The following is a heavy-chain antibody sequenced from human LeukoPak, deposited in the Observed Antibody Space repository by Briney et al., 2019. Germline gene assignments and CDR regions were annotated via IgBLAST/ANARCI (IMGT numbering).Heavy chain of an antibody. J-gene: IGHJ4*02. D-gene: IGHD6-13*01. V-gene: IGHV3-23*01. CDR2: ISGSGGGT. CDR3: ARRGAAGTYYFDY. CDR1: GFTFTSHA. Sequence: PGGSLRLSCAASGFTFTSHAMSWVRQAPGEGLEWVSVISGSGGGTYYADSVKGRFTISRDNSKNTLYLQTNSLRAEDTAVYYCARRGAAGTYYFDYWGQGTLVTVSS.